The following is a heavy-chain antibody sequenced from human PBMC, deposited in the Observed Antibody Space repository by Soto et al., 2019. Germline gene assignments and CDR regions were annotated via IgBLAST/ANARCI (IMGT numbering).Heavy chain of an antibody. CDR1: GFTFSSYA. V-gene: IGHV3-23*01. D-gene: IGHD6-6*01. CDR2: ISGSGGST. J-gene: IGHJ4*02. CDR3: AKGKSIAVAGRSLPRYYFDY. Sequence: GGSLRLSCAASGFTFSSYAMSWVRQAPGKGLEWVSAISGSGGSTYYADSVKGRFTISRDNSKNTLYLQMNSLRAEDTAVYYCAKGKSIAVAGRSLPRYYFDYWGQGTLVTVSS.